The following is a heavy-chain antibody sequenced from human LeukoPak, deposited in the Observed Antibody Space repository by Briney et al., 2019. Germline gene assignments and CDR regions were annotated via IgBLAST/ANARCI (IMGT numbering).Heavy chain of an antibody. Sequence: GGSLRLSCAASGFTFSSNAMTWVRQAPGKELVWVSTISGSGASTYYADSVKGRFTISRDISKNTLYLQMSSLRADDTAVYYCAKERSYFSYGMDVWGQGTTVTVSS. J-gene: IGHJ6*02. CDR1: GFTFSSNA. V-gene: IGHV3-23*01. CDR3: AKERSYFSYGMDV. CDR2: ISGSGAST.